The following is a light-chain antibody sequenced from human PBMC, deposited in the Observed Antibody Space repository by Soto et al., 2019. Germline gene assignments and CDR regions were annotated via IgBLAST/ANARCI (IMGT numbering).Light chain of an antibody. Sequence: QSALTQPASVSGSPGQSITISCTGATSNIGTFYLVSWYQQQPGRAPKLIISEVTKRPSGVSDRFSGSKSGNTASLTISGLQAEDEADYYCCSYAGNSNYVFGTGTKLTVL. CDR2: EVT. CDR3: CSYAGNSNYV. J-gene: IGLJ1*01. V-gene: IGLV2-23*02. CDR1: TSNIGTFYL.